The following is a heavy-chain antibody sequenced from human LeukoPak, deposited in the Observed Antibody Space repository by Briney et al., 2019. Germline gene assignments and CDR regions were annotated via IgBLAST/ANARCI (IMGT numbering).Heavy chain of an antibody. CDR1: GVSISAYY. Sequence: SETLSLTCSVSGVSISAYYWSWIRQPPGKGLEWIGYIYYSGSTNYNPSLKSRVTISVDTSKNQFSLKLSSVTAADTAVYYCARGIAYYYGSGSRLDPWGQGTLVTVSS. D-gene: IGHD3-10*01. CDR3: ARGIAYYYGSGSRLDP. CDR2: IYYSGST. J-gene: IGHJ5*02. V-gene: IGHV4-59*01.